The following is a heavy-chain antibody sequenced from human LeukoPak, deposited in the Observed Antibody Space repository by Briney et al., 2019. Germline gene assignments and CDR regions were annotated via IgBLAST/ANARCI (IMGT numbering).Heavy chain of an antibody. V-gene: IGHV3-23*01. CDR1: GFTFSSYA. D-gene: IGHD6-19*01. CDR3: ATAKASGFYFDY. CDR2: ISGSAGST. J-gene: IGHJ4*02. Sequence: PGGSLRLSCAASGFTFSSYAMSWVRQAPGKGLEWVSAISGSAGSTYYADSVKGRFTISRDNSKNTLYLQMNSQRAEDTAVYYCATAKASGFYFDYWGQGTLVTVSS.